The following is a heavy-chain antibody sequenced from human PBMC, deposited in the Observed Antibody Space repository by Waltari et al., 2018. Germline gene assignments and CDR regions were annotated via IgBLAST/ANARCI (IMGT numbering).Heavy chain of an antibody. D-gene: IGHD3-16*02. CDR2: ISHSGST. V-gene: IGHV4-38-2*01. CDR3: ARSDDMITFGGVIVPGAFDI. CDR1: GYSIRRGYY. Sequence: QVQLQESGPGLVKPSEPLSLTSAVSGYSIRRGYYWGWIRQPPGTGRECIGSISHSGSTDYNPSLKSRVTISVDTSKNQFSLKLSSVTAADTAVYYCARSDDMITFGGVIVPGAFDIWGQGTMVTVSS. J-gene: IGHJ3*02.